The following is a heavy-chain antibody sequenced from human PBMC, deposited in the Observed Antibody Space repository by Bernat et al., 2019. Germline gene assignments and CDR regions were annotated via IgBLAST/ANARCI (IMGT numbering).Heavy chain of an antibody. CDR3: ARDAVYTGYDVYVQSFDY. V-gene: IGHV4-39*02. D-gene: IGHD5-12*01. CDR1: GGSISSSSHY. CDR2: IYLSGST. J-gene: IGHJ4*02. Sequence: QLHLQESGPGLVRPSETLSLTCPVSGGSISSSSHYWGWIRQPPGKWLEWIGSIYLSGSTYYYPSLKSRVTISVDTSKKQFSLKLSHVTAADTAVYFCARDAVYTGYDVYVQSFDYWGQGTLVTVSS.